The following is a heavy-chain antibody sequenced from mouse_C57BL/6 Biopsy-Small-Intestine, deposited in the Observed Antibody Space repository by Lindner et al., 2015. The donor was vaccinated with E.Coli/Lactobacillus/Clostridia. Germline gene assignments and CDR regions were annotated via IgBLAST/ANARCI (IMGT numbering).Heavy chain of an antibody. D-gene: IGHD1-1*01. J-gene: IGHJ4*01. CDR2: IYPRSGNT. V-gene: IGHV1-81*01. Sequence: VQLQESGAELARPGASVKLSCKASGYTFTSYGISWVKQRTGQGLEWIGEIYPRSGNTYYNEKFKGKATLTADKSSSTAHMELRSLTSEDSAVYFCARSNYYGSSYEGAMDYWGQGTSVTVSS. CDR3: ARSNYYGSSYEGAMDY. CDR1: GYTFTSYG.